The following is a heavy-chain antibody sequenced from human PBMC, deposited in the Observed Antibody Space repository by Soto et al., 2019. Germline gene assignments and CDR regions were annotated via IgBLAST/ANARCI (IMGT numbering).Heavy chain of an antibody. Sequence: PGGSLRLSGAASGFTFSSYAMHWVRQAPGKGLEWVAVISYDGSNKYYADSVKGRFTISRDNSKNTLYLQMNSLRAEDTAVYYCARGGGYSYGEFDYWGQGTLVTVSS. CDR3: ARGGGYSYGEFDY. D-gene: IGHD5-18*01. CDR2: ISYDGSNK. J-gene: IGHJ4*02. V-gene: IGHV3-30-3*01. CDR1: GFTFSSYA.